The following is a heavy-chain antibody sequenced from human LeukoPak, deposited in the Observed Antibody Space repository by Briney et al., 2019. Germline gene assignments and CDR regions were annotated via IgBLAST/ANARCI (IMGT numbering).Heavy chain of an antibody. CDR1: GGSISSYY. V-gene: IGHV4-59*01. Sequence: SETLSLTCTVSGGSISSYYWSWIRQPPGKGLEWIGYIYYSGSTNYNPSLKSRVTISVDTSKNQFSLKLSSVTAADTAVYYCARDRPWRYCSSTSCHMELDYRGQGTLVTVSS. D-gene: IGHD2-2*02. CDR3: ARDRPWRYCSSTSCHMELDY. CDR2: IYYSGST. J-gene: IGHJ4*02.